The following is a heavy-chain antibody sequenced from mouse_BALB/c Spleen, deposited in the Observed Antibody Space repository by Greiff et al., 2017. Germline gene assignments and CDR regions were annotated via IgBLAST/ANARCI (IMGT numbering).Heavy chain of an antibody. Sequence: QVQLQQSAAELARPGASVKMSCKASGYTFTSYTMHWVKQRPGQGLEWIGYINPSSGYTEYNQKFKDKTTLTADKSSSTAYMQLSSLTSEDSAVYYCARSHYYGSSYGYAMDYWGQGTSVTVSS. J-gene: IGHJ4*01. D-gene: IGHD1-1*01. V-gene: IGHV1-4*02. CDR3: ARSHYYGSSYGYAMDY. CDR2: INPSSGYT. CDR1: GYTFTSYT.